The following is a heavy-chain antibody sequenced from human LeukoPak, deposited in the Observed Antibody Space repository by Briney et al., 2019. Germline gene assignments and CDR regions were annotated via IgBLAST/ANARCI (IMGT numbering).Heavy chain of an antibody. CDR2: IYTSGST. CDR3: ARDGYTWMGDAFDI. V-gene: IGHV4-61*02. J-gene: IGHJ3*02. D-gene: IGHD5-12*01. Sequence: SETLSLTCTGSGGSISSGSYYWSWIRQPAGKGLEWIGRIYTSGSTNYNLSLKSRVTISVDTSKKQFSLKLSSVTAADTAVYYCARDGYTWMGDAFDIWGQGTMVTVSS. CDR1: GGSISSGSYY.